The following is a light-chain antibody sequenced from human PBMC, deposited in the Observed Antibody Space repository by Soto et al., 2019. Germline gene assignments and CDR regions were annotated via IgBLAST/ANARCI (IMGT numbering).Light chain of an antibody. Sequence: EIVLTQSRGTLSLSPGERATLSCRASQRVSSSYLAWYQQKPGQAPRLLIYGASSRATGIPDRFSGSGSGTDVTLTISRLEPEDFALYYCQQYGSSPYTFGQGTKLEIK. J-gene: IGKJ2*01. CDR2: GAS. V-gene: IGKV3-20*01. CDR1: QRVSSSY. CDR3: QQYGSSPYT.